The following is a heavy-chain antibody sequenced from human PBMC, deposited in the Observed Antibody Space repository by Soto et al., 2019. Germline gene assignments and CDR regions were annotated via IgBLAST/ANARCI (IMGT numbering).Heavy chain of an antibody. CDR1: GFTFSDYY. J-gene: IGHJ4*02. V-gene: IGHV3-11*01. Sequence: GGSLRLSCAASGFTFSDYYMSWIRQAPGKGLEWVSYISSSGSTIYYADSVKGRFTISRDNAKNSLYLQMNSLRAEDTAVYYCARATYFRKNWNVKHPHYFDYWGQGTLVTVSS. CDR3: ARATYFRKNWNVKHPHYFDY. CDR2: ISSSGSTI. D-gene: IGHD1-1*01.